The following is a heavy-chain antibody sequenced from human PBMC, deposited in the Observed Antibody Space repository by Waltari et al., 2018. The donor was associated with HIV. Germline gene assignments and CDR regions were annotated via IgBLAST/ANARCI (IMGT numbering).Heavy chain of an antibody. Sequence: QVQLVQSGAEVKKPGTSVKVSCKASGSTFIDNYIHWVRQAPGQGLEWMGVVNPGSGNTNYAQKFQGRLTMTRDTSTSTVYMELSSLRSEDTAIYYCARQWWSEGAFDIWGQGTTVTVSS. CDR3: ARQWWSEGAFDI. CDR2: VNPGSGNT. CDR1: GSTFIDNY. V-gene: IGHV1-46*03. D-gene: IGHD2-15*01. J-gene: IGHJ3*02.